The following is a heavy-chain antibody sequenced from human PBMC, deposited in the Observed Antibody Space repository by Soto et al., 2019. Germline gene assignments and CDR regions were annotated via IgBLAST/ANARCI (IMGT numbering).Heavy chain of an antibody. CDR1: GGSISSYY. J-gene: IGHJ6*02. V-gene: IGHV4-59*01. D-gene: IGHD2-15*01. Sequence: QVQLQESGPGLVKPSETLSLTCTVSGGSISSYYWSWIRQPPGKGLEWIGYIYYSGSTNYNPSLKSRVTISVDTSKNQFSLKLSSVTAADTAVYYCASSGGSSYYYYGMDVWGQGTTVTVSS. CDR3: ASSGGSSYYYYGMDV. CDR2: IYYSGST.